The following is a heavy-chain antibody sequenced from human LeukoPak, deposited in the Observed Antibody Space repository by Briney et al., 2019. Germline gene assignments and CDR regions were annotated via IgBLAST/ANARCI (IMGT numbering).Heavy chain of an antibody. V-gene: IGHV1-18*01. CDR2: ISANNGDT. CDR1: GYPFTTYG. CDR3: ARTVGDRADP. J-gene: IGHJ5*02. D-gene: IGHD2-21*01. Sequence: ASVHDSFKASGYPFTTYGFIWVRQAPGVGLEWMGWISANNGDTKYAQKFRDRVNMTTDSVTQTAYMELTSLTSDDTAMYFCARTVGDRADPWGQGSLVTVSS.